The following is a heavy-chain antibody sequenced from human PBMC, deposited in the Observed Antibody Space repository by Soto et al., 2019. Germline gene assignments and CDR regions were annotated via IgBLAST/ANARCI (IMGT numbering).Heavy chain of an antibody. D-gene: IGHD3-10*01. J-gene: IGHJ4*02. V-gene: IGHV4-31*03. CDR3: ARGVLH. CDR1: GGSISSGGYY. Sequence: QVQLQESGPGLVKPSQTLSLTCTVSGGSISSGGYYWSWIRQHPGKGLEWIGYIYYSGSTNYNPSSKGRVSVSGDTSKNQFSLKLSSVTAADTAIYYCARGVLHSGQGTLVTVSS. CDR2: IYYSGST.